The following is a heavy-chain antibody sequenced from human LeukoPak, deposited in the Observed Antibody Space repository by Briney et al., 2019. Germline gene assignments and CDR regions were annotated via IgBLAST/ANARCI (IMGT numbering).Heavy chain of an antibody. CDR2: ISGSGGST. CDR3: AKDKAYYYGSGPPNPPGMDV. V-gene: IGHV3-23*01. Sequence: QPGRSLRLSCAASGFTFSSYAMSWVRQAPGKGLEWVSAISGSGGSTYYADSVKGRFTISRDNSKNTLYLQMNSLRAEDTAVYYCAKDKAYYYGSGPPNPPGMDVWGQGTTVTVSS. J-gene: IGHJ6*02. CDR1: GFTFSSYA. D-gene: IGHD3-10*01.